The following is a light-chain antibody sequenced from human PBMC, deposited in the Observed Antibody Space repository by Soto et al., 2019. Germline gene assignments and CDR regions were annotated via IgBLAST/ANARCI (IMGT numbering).Light chain of an antibody. J-gene: IGLJ3*02. CDR3: CAYAGSGTVV. Sequence: QSVLTQPASVSGSHGQSITISCTGTISDIGSYHYVSWYQHHPGKAPKLIIYEVTNRPSGVSNRFSGSKSGNTASLTISGLQAEDEADYYCCAYAGSGTVVFGGGTNLTVL. CDR1: ISDIGSYHY. CDR2: EVT. V-gene: IGLV2-23*02.